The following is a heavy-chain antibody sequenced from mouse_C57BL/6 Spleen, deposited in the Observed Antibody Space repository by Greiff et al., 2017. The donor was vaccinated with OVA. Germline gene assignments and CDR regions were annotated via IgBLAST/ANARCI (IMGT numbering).Heavy chain of an antibody. CDR1: GYTFTSYW. CDR3: ARNDGSGYFDY. Sequence: VQLKQSGAELVKPGASVKLSCKASGYTFTSYWMQWVKQRPGQGLEWIGEIDPSDSYTNYNQKFKGKATLTVDTSSSTAYMQLSSLTSEDSAVYYCARNDGSGYFDYWGQGTTLTVSS. J-gene: IGHJ2*01. V-gene: IGHV1-50*01. CDR2: IDPSDSYT. D-gene: IGHD1-1*01.